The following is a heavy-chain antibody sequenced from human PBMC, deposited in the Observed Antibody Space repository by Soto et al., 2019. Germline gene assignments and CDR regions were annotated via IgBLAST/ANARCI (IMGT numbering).Heavy chain of an antibody. CDR3: HRLVASSVKT. V-gene: IGHV1-46*01. J-gene: IGHJ5*02. Sequence: QVQLVQSGTAVMTPGASVSISCRASGYTFTNYYIHWVRQAPGQGLEWMGLIDPSVGTTKYAQKFRDRVTMTADTSTTTVQMELRSLTSDDMPVYYCHRLVASSVKTWGQGTLVIVSS. CDR2: IDPSVGTT. D-gene: IGHD5-12*01. CDR1: GYTFTNYY.